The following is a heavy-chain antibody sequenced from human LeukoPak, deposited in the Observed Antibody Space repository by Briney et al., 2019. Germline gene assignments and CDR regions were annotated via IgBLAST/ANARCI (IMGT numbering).Heavy chain of an antibody. J-gene: IGHJ6*02. D-gene: IGHD3-9*01. CDR3: ARGLTILRYFDWFHGGYGMDV. Sequence: SETLSLTCAVYGGSFSGYYWSWIRQPPGKGLEWIGEINHSGSTNYNPSLKSRVTISVDTSKNQFSLKLSSVTAADTAVYYCARGLTILRYFDWFHGGYGMDVWGQGTTVTVSS. CDR1: GGSFSGYY. V-gene: IGHV4-34*01. CDR2: INHSGST.